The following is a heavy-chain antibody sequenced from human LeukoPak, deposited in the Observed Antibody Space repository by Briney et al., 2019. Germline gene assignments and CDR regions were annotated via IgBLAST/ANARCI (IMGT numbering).Heavy chain of an antibody. J-gene: IGHJ5*02. D-gene: IGHD3-22*01. CDR3: ARVRREIYDSSGYYWDWFDP. V-gene: IGHV4-4*02. CDR1: GGSISSSNW. Sequence: PSETLSLTCAVSGGSISSSNWWSWVRQPPGKGLEWIGEIYHSGSTNYNPSLKSRVTMSVDTSKNQFSLKLSSVTAADTAVYYCARVRREIYDSSGYYWDWFDPWGQGTLVTVSS. CDR2: IYHSGST.